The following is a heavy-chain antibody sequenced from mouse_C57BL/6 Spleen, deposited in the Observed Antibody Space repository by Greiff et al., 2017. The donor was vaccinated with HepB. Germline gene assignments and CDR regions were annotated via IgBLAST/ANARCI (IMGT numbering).Heavy chain of an antibody. CDR3: ATAYYYGSSYYAMDY. V-gene: IGHV1-72*01. CDR1: GYNFTSYW. J-gene: IGHJ4*01. D-gene: IGHD1-1*01. Sequence: QVQLQQPGAELVKPGASVKLSCKASGYNFTSYWMHWVKQRPGRGLEWIGRIDPNSGGTKYNEKFKSKATLTVDKPSSTAYMQLSSLTSEDSAVYYCATAYYYGSSYYAMDYWGQGTSVTVSS. CDR2: IDPNSGGT.